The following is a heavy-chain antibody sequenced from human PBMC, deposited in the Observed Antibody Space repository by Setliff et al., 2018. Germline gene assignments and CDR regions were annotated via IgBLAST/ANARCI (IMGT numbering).Heavy chain of an antibody. D-gene: IGHD4-4*01. Sequence: SVKVSCKTSGGTFSDNAMSWVRQAPGQGPEWMGGIIATVGGVSYAQKFQGRVTITTDESTTTVYMELSSLTSEDTAMYYCARDPRDVYRRGGDCWGPGTLVTVSS. CDR1: GGTFSDNA. CDR3: ARDPRDVYRRGGDC. V-gene: IGHV1-69*05. J-gene: IGHJ4*02. CDR2: IIATVGGV.